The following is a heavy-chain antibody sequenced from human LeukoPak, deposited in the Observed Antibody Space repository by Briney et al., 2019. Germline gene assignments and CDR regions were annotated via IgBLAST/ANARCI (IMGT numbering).Heavy chain of an antibody. CDR1: GFTFSSYS. CDR2: ISSSSSYI. CDR3: ARDLWAAIGTNWFDP. V-gene: IGHV3-21*01. J-gene: IGHJ5*02. Sequence: PGGSLRLSCAASGFTFSSYSMNWVRQAPGKGLEWVSSISSSSSYIYYADSVKGRFTISRDNAKNSLYLQMNSLRAEDTAVYYCARDLWAAIGTNWFDPWGQGTLVTVSS. D-gene: IGHD2-2*01.